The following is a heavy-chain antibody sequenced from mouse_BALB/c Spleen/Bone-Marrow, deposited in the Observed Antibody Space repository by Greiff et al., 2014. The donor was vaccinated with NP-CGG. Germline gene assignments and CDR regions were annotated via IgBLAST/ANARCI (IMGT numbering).Heavy chain of an antibody. J-gene: IGHJ1*01. Sequence: VQLQQPGAELMKPGASVKISCKATGYTFSSYWIEWVKQRPGHGLEWIGEILPGSGSTNYNEKFKGKATFTADTSPNTAYMQLSSLTSEDSAVYYCAREDGLWYFDVWGAGTTVTVSS. V-gene: IGHV1-9*01. CDR3: AREDGLWYFDV. CDR1: GYTFSSYW. D-gene: IGHD1-1*01. CDR2: ILPGSGST.